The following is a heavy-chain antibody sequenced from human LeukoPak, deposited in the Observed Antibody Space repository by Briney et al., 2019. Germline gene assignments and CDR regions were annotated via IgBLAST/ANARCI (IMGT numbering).Heavy chain of an antibody. CDR1: GFTFSSYG. Sequence: GGSLRLSCAASGFTFSSYGMHWVRQAPGKGREWVAVIWYDGSNKYYADSVKGRFTISRDNSKNTLYLQMNSLRAEDTAVYYCAKDSSGYYDAFDYWGQGTLVTVSS. V-gene: IGHV3-33*06. D-gene: IGHD3-22*01. CDR2: IWYDGSNK. J-gene: IGHJ4*02. CDR3: AKDSSGYYDAFDY.